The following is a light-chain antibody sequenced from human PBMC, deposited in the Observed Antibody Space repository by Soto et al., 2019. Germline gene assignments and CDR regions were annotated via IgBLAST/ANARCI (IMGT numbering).Light chain of an antibody. V-gene: IGLV2-14*01. Sequence: QPASVSGSPGQSITISCTGTSSDVGGYNYVSWYQQHPGKAPKLMIYDVSNRPSGVSNRFSGSKSGNTASLTISGLQAEDEADYYCSSYTISSTQVFGTGTKLTVL. CDR3: SSYTISSTQV. CDR2: DVS. J-gene: IGLJ1*01. CDR1: SSDVGGYNY.